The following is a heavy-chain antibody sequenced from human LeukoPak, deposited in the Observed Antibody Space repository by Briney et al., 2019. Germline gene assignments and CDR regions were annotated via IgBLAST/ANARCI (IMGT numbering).Heavy chain of an antibody. CDR3: AREVIRGNPMKASYYYYMDV. Sequence: SETLSLTCTVSGYSISSGYYWSWIRQPPGKGLEWIGYIYYSGSTNYNPSLKSRVTISVDTSKNQFSLKLSSVTAADTAVYYCAREVIRGNPMKASYYYYMDVWGKGTTVTVSS. D-gene: IGHD4-23*01. CDR2: IYYSGST. CDR1: GYSISSGYY. J-gene: IGHJ6*03. V-gene: IGHV4-61*01.